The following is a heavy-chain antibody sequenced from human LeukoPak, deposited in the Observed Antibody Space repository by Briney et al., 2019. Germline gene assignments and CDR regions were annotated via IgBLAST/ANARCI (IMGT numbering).Heavy chain of an antibody. V-gene: IGHV1-69*13. J-gene: IGHJ6*03. CDR3: ARDRRQQLGIDYYYYMDV. CDR2: IIPIFGTA. CDR1: GYTFTGYY. D-gene: IGHD6-13*01. Sequence: ASVKVSCKASGYTFTGYYMHWVRQTPGQGLEWMGGIIPIFGTANYAQKFQGRVTITADESTSTAYMELSSLRSEDTAVYYCARDRRQQLGIDYYYYMDVWGKGTTVTVSS.